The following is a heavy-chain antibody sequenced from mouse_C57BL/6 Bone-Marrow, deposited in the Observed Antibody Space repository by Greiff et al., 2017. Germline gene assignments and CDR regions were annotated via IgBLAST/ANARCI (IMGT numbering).Heavy chain of an antibody. D-gene: IGHD1-1*01. CDR2: IYPGSGST. CDR1: GYTFTSYW. Sequence: VQLQQPGAELVKPGASVTMSCKASGYTFTSYWITWVKQRPGQGLEWIGDIYPGSGSTNYNEKFKSKATLTVDTSSSTAYMQLSSLTSEDSAVYYCARGVRYPDWYFDVWGTGTTVTVSS. J-gene: IGHJ1*03. CDR3: ARGVRYPDWYFDV. V-gene: IGHV1-55*01.